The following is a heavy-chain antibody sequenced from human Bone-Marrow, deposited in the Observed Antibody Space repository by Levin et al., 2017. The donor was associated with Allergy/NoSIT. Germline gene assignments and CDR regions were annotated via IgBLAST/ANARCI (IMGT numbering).Heavy chain of an antibody. D-gene: IGHD3-10*01. J-gene: IGHJ4*02. Sequence: SGPTLVKPTQTLTLTCTFSGFSLSSNGVGVGWIRQAPGKALEWLALIYWDDDKRYSPSLKSSLNITKDTSKNQVVLTMTNMAPVDTGTYYCAHHKFWFGEFPFDFWGRGSLVTVSS. CDR3: AHHKFWFGEFPFDF. CDR2: IYWDDDK. CDR1: GFSLSSNGVG. V-gene: IGHV2-5*02.